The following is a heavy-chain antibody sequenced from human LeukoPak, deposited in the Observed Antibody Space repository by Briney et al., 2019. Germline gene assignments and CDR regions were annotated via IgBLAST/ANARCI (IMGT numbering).Heavy chain of an antibody. CDR2: ISYDGSNK. V-gene: IGHV3-30-3*01. J-gene: IGHJ4*02. CDR1: GFTFSSYA. D-gene: IGHD3-10*01. CDR3: ARNPSGSYDSLDY. Sequence: GGSLRLSCAASGFTFSSYAMHWVRQAPGKGLEWVAVISYDGSNKYYADSVEGRFTISRDNSKNTLYLQMNSLRAEDTAVYYCARNPSGSYDSLDYWGQGTLVTVSS.